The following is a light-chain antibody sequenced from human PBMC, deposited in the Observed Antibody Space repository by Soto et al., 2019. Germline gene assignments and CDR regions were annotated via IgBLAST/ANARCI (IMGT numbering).Light chain of an antibody. CDR2: KAS. CDR1: QSVLYSPNNKNY. CDR3: QHYNSYSEA. Sequence: DSVLTQSPDSLAVSLGERATINCKSSQSVLYSPNNKNYLVWYQQKPGKAPKLLIYKASTLKSGVPSRFSGSGSGTEFTLTISSLQPDDFATYYCQHYNSYSEAFGQGTKVDIK. J-gene: IGKJ1*01. V-gene: IGKV4-1*01.